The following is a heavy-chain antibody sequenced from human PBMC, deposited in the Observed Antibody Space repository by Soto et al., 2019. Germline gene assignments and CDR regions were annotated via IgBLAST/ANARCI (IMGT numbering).Heavy chain of an antibody. CDR1: GFTFSSYD. D-gene: IGHD6-13*01. CDR2: IGTAGDT. CDR3: ARASSGYSSRDHYYYYGMDV. J-gene: IGHJ6*02. Sequence: GGSLRLSCAASGFTFSSYDMHWVRQATGKGLEWVSAIGTAGDTYYPGSVKGRFTISRENAKNSLYLQMNSLRAGDTAVYYCARASSGYSSRDHYYYYGMDVWGQGTTVTSP. V-gene: IGHV3-13*01.